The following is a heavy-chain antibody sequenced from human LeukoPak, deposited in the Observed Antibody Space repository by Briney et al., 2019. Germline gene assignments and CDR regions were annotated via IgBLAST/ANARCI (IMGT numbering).Heavy chain of an antibody. D-gene: IGHD3-22*01. J-gene: IGHJ4*02. CDR1: DASFTNDY. V-gene: IGHV4-34*01. Sequence: SETLSLTCAVYDASFTNDYWSWIRQPPGKGLEWIGEIHHSGTTKYKPSLKSRITISVDTSKNELSLRLTSVTAADTAVYYCARAPSGYKFYFASWGQGSLVTVSS. CDR3: ARAPSGYKFYFAS. CDR2: IHHSGTT.